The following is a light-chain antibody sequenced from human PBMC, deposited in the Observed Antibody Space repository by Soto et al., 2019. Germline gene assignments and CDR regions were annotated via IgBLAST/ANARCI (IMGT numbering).Light chain of an antibody. CDR2: DIN. Sequence: QSVLTQPPSVSAAPGQKVTISCSGSSSNIGRNYVSWYQQVPGTAPKLLIYDINKRPSGIPDRFSGSKSGTSATLGITGLQTGDEADYYCGTWDSSLTHVLFGGGTKVTVL. CDR1: SSNIGRNY. V-gene: IGLV1-51*01. J-gene: IGLJ2*01. CDR3: GTWDSSLTHVL.